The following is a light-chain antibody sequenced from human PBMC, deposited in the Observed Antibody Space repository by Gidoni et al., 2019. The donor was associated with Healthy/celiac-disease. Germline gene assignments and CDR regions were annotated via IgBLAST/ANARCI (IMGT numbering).Light chain of an antibody. CDR3: QQSYSTPN. J-gene: IGKJ3*01. Sequence: ITQSPSSRSASVGDRVTITCGASQSISSYLNWYQQKPGKAPKLLIYAASSLQSGVPSRFSGSGSGTDFTLTISSLQPEDFATYYCQQSYSTPNFGPGTKVDIK. V-gene: IGKV1-39*01. CDR2: AAS. CDR1: QSISSY.